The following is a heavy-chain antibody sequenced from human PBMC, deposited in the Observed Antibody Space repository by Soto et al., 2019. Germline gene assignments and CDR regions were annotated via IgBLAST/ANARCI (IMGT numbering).Heavy chain of an antibody. J-gene: IGHJ4*02. CDR3: ARGKTYSSIYYPGRYFDS. V-gene: IGHV3-30-3*01. CDR2: ISYDGGNQ. CDR1: GFTFSTYA. D-gene: IGHD6-13*01. Sequence: GGSLRLSCAASGFTFSTYAMHWVRQAPGKGLECVAVISYDGGNQDYADSVKGRFTISRDNSKNTVFLQMNSLRAEDTALYYCARGKTYSSIYYPGRYFDSWGEGTLVTVSS.